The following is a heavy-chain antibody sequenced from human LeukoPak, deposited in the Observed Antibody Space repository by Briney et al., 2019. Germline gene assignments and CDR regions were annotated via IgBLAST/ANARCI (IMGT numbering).Heavy chain of an antibody. CDR2: IQRDGSEK. Sequence: PGGSLRLSCAASGFTFSSYWMIWVRQAPGKGLEWVANIQRDGSEKYYVDSVKGRFTISSDNAKNSLYLQMNSLRAEDTAVYYCARNPPRYFNWGQGTLVTVSS. V-gene: IGHV3-7*05. CDR3: ARNPPRYFN. J-gene: IGHJ4*02. D-gene: IGHD1-26*01. CDR1: GFTFSSYW.